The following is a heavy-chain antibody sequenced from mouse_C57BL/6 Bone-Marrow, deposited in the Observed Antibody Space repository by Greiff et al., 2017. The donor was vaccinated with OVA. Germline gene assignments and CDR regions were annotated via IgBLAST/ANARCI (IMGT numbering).Heavy chain of an antibody. J-gene: IGHJ4*01. CDR1: GFTFSDYG. CDR3: ARGYSNYVDYAMDY. Sequence: DVKLQESGGGLVQPGGSLKLSCAASGFTFSDYGMAWVRQAPRKGPEWVAFISNLAYSIYYADTVTGRFTISRENAKNTLYLEMSSLRSEDTAMYYCARGYSNYVDYAMDYWGQGTSVTVSS. D-gene: IGHD2-5*01. V-gene: IGHV5-15*01. CDR2: ISNLAYSI.